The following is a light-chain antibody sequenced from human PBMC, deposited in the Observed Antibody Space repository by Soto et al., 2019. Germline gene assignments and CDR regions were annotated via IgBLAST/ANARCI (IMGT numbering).Light chain of an antibody. Sequence: DIRMTQSPSTLSASVGDRVTITCRASQSISSWLAWYQQKPGIAPKLLIYDASSLKSGVPSRFSGSGSGTEFTLTISSLQPDDFATYYCQQDNSFSPYTFGQGTKLEIK. CDR1: QSISSW. V-gene: IGKV1-5*01. CDR2: DAS. CDR3: QQDNSFSPYT. J-gene: IGKJ2*01.